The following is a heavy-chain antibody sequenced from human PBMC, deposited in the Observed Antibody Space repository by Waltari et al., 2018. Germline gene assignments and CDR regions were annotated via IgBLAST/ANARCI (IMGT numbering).Heavy chain of an antibody. V-gene: IGHV5-51*01. Sequence: EVQLVQSGAEVKKPGESLKISCKGSGYSFTSYWIGWVRQMPGKGLEWMGIIYPCDSDTTYSPAFQGQGTISADKSISTSYLQWSSLKASDTAMYYCARRSTMVRGVKWDWFDPWGQGTLVTVSS. J-gene: IGHJ5*02. D-gene: IGHD3-10*01. CDR1: GYSFTSYW. CDR2: IYPCDSDT. CDR3: ARRSTMVRGVKWDWFDP.